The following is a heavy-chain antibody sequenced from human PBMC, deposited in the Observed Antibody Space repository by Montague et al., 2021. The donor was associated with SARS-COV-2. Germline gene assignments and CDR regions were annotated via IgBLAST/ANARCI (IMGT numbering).Heavy chain of an antibody. D-gene: IGHD4-23*01. V-gene: IGHV4-34*01. Sequence: SETLSLTCAVYGESFSGYYWTWIRQSPRKGLEWIGEINHSGSTNSNPSLKSRVTISVDTSKNQFSLKLSSVTAADTAVYYCACGEITPRGLIYYYGMDVWGQGTTVTVSS. CDR3: ACGEITPRGLIYYYGMDV. J-gene: IGHJ6*02. CDR2: INHSGST. CDR1: GESFSGYY.